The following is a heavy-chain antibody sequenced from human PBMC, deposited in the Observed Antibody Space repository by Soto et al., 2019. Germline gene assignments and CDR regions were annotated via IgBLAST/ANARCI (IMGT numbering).Heavy chain of an antibody. CDR1: GGSTSEYF. D-gene: IGHD3-10*01. Sequence: SEPLYLPCSGSGGSTSEYFWSWIRQSRGKGLEWIGYIYYLGSTDYNPSLKSRVTISVDTSKRQFSLRLTSVTAADTAVYYCARDGYDGSGSPYPAYWGPGTQVTVSS. J-gene: IGHJ4*02. V-gene: IGHV4-59*01. CDR2: IYYLGST. CDR3: ARDGYDGSGSPYPAY.